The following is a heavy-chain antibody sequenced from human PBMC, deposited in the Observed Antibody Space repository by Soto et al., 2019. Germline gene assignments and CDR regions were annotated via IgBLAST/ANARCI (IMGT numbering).Heavy chain of an antibody. V-gene: IGHV3-30-3*01. CDR2: ISYDGSNK. J-gene: IGHJ4*02. CDR3: AREWDGILTGYHIDY. Sequence: QVQLVESGGGVVQPGRSLRLSCAASGFTFSSYAMHWVRQAPGKGLEWVAVISYDGSNKYYADSVKGRFTISRDNSNNALYLQMHSLRAEDTAVYYCAREWDGILTGYHIDYWGQGTLVTVSS. CDR1: GFTFSSYA. D-gene: IGHD3-9*01.